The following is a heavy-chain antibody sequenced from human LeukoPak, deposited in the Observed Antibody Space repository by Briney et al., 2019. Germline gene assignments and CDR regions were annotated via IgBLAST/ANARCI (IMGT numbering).Heavy chain of an antibody. Sequence: SETLSLTCTVSGGSISSSTYYWRWIRQHPGKGLEWIGCIYYSGSTYYNPSLKSRVTISVDTSQNQFSLKLSSVTAADTAVYYCARGLKDGTTSYYMDVWGKGTTVTVSS. V-gene: IGHV4-31*03. J-gene: IGHJ6*03. CDR3: ARGLKDGTTSYYMDV. CDR1: GGSISSSTYY. D-gene: IGHD1-7*01. CDR2: IYYSGST.